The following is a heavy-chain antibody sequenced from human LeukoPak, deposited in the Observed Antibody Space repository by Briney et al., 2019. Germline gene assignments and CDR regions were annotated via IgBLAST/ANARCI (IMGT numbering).Heavy chain of an antibody. Sequence: GGSLRLSCAASGFTFSSSWMSWVRQAPGKGLEWAANIKQDGSERNYVDSVKGRFTISRDNAKGSLYLQMNSLRAEDTAVYYCATPFSSSYEMFWGQGTLVTVSS. V-gene: IGHV3-7*01. CDR3: ATPFSSSYEMF. CDR1: GFTFSSSW. D-gene: IGHD6-13*01. CDR2: IKQDGSER. J-gene: IGHJ4*02.